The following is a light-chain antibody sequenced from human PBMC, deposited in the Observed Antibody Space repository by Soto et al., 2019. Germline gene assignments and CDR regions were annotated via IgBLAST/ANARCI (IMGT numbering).Light chain of an antibody. CDR2: GAS. Sequence: EIVLTQSPGTLSLSPGERATLSCRASESVSDNYLAWYQQRSGQAPRLVIYGASSRASAVPDRFSGSGSGADFTLTIRRLEPEDFAVYYCQQYENWPLTFGGGTKVDIK. J-gene: IGKJ4*01. CDR1: ESVSDNY. CDR3: QQYENWPLT. V-gene: IGKV3-20*01.